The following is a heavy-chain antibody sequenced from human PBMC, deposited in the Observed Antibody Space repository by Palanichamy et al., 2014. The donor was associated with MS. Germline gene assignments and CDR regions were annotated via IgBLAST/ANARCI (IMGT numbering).Heavy chain of an antibody. CDR1: GYTFTGYY. CDR3: ARELTIQGYYYYGMDV. Sequence: QVQLVQSGAEVKKPGASVKVSCKASGYTFTGYYMHWVRQAPGQGLEWMGWINPNSGGTDYAQKFQGRVTMTRDTSISTAYMELSRLRSDDTAVYYCARELTIQGYYYYGMDVWGQGTTVTVSS. CDR2: INPNSGGT. D-gene: IGHD3-3*01. V-gene: IGHV1-2*02. J-gene: IGHJ6*02.